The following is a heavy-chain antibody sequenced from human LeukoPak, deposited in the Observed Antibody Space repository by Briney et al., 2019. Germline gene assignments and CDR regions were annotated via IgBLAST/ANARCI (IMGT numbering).Heavy chain of an antibody. Sequence: ASVTVSCKTSGYTFTSYDINWVRQATGQGLAWMGGMDGNSGKTAYAQKFLGRVTITRNTSISTAYMELSSLRSEDTAVYYCARLYYYASSGYDALDIWGQGTMVTVSS. J-gene: IGHJ3*02. CDR3: ARLYYYASSGYDALDI. V-gene: IGHV1-8*01. D-gene: IGHD3-22*01. CDR1: GYTFTSYD. CDR2: MDGNSGKT.